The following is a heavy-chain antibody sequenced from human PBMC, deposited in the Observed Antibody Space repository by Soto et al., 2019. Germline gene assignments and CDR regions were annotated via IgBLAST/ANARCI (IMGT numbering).Heavy chain of an antibody. V-gene: IGHV3-7*01. CDR2: IYKDGSET. Sequence: EVQLEASGGDLVQPGGSLRLSCAASGFSFSNYWMSWVRQAPGKGLEWVANIYKDGSETRYADSVKGRFTIFRDNAKNSLYLKMTSLRAEDTAVYSCARYLDSGPADFWGQGTLVTVSS. CDR1: GFSFSNYW. J-gene: IGHJ4*02. CDR3: ARYLDSGPADF. D-gene: IGHD1-1*01.